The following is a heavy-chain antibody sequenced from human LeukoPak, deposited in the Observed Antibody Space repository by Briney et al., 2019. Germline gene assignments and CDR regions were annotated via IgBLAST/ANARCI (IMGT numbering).Heavy chain of an antibody. CDR1: GFTFSSYG. Sequence: GRSLRLSCAASGFTFSSYGMHWVRQAPGKGLEWVAVISYDGSNKYYADSVKGRLTISRDNSKNTLYLQMNSLRAEDTAVYYCAKDSAYGDYAYYFDYWGQGTLVTVSS. CDR2: ISYDGSNK. D-gene: IGHD4-17*01. V-gene: IGHV3-30*18. CDR3: AKDSAYGDYAYYFDY. J-gene: IGHJ4*02.